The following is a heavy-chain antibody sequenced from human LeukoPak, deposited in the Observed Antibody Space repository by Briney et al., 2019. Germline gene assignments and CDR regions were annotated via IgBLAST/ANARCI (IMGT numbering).Heavy chain of an antibody. Sequence: ASVKVSCKASGYTFTCYYVHWVRQAPGQGLEWMGWINPNSGGTNYAQKFQGRVTMTRDTSISTAYMELSRLRSDDTAVYYCARELEYYFDYWGQGTLVTVSS. CDR2: INPNSGGT. CDR3: ARELEYYFDY. D-gene: IGHD2/OR15-2a*01. CDR1: GYTFTCYY. V-gene: IGHV1-2*02. J-gene: IGHJ4*02.